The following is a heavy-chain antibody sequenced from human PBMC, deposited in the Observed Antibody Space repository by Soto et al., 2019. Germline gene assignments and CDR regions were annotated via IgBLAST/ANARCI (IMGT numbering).Heavy chain of an antibody. J-gene: IGHJ4*02. Sequence: EVQLVESGGGLVKPGGSLRLSCAASGSSFNTYTMNWVRQAPGKGLEWVSSISSSGSYIYYTDSVKGRLTISRDNAKNSLYLQMDSLRAEDTAVYYCASLSRFALDFWGQGTLVTVSS. V-gene: IGHV3-21*01. CDR2: ISSSGSYI. CDR1: GSSFNTYT. CDR3: ASLSRFALDF. D-gene: IGHD3-10*01.